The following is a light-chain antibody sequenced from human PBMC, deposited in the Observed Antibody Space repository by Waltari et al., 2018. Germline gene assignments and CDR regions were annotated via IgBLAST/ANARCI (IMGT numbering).Light chain of an antibody. CDR1: QSVLYSSNNKNY. Sequence: DIVMTQSPAPLAVSLGEGATINCKSSQSVLYSSNNKNYLAWYQQKPGQPPKLLIYWASTRESGVPDRFSGSGSGTDFTLTISSLQAEDVAVYYCQQYYSTLWTFGQGTKVEIK. J-gene: IGKJ1*01. CDR3: QQYYSTLWT. V-gene: IGKV4-1*01. CDR2: WAS.